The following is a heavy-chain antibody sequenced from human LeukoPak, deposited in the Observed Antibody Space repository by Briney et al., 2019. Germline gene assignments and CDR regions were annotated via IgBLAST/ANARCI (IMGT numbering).Heavy chain of an antibody. V-gene: IGHV1-18*01. J-gene: IGHJ4*02. CDR2: ISAYNGNT. CDR1: GYTFTSYG. CDR3: AREGSYYILTGYYLELDY. Sequence: ASVKVSCKASGYTFTSYGISWVRQAPGQGLEWMGWISAYNGNTNYAQKLQGRVTMTTDTSTSTAYMELRSLRSDDTAVYYCAREGSYYILTGYYLELDYWGQGTLVTVSS. D-gene: IGHD3-9*01.